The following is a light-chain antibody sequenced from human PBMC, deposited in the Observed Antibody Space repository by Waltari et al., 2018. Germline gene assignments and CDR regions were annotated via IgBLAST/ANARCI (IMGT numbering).Light chain of an antibody. CDR2: DYS. V-gene: IGLV3-21*02. CDR3: QVWDSSSDHYV. J-gene: IGLJ1*01. CDR1: NIGSKS. Sequence: SYVLTQPPSVSVAPGQTARITCGGNNIGSKSVHWYQQKPGQAPVLVVYDYSDLPSGSAGRFSGSNSGNTATLTISRVEAGDEADYYCQVWDSSSDHYVFGTGTKVTVL.